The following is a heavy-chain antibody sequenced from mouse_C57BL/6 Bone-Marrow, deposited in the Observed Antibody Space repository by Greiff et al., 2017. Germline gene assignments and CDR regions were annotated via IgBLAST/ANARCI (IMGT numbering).Heavy chain of an antibody. CDR3: AVDGYCVGFAY. CDR1: GYTFTSYW. Sequence: VKLQQPGAELVKPGASVKLSCKASGYTFTSYWMHWVKQRPGQGLEWIGMIHPNSGSTNYNEKFKSKATLTVDKSSSTAYMQLSSLTSEDSAVYYCAVDGYCVGFAYWGQGTLVTGSA. D-gene: IGHD2-3*01. CDR2: IHPNSGST. V-gene: IGHV1-64*01. J-gene: IGHJ3*01.